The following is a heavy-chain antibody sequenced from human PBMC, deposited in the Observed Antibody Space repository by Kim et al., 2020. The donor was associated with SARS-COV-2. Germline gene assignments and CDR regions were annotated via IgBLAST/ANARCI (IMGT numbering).Heavy chain of an antibody. V-gene: IGHV3-30*18. CDR2: ISYDGYNK. D-gene: IGHD4-17*01. J-gene: IGHJ6*02. CDR3: AKGSEAYGDNERHRPAHYYYYGMDV. Sequence: GGSLRLSCAASEFTFRSYGMHWVRQAPGKGLEWVAVISYDGYNKYYADSVKGRFTISRDNSKNTLYLQMNSLRTEDTAMYYCAKGSEAYGDNERHRPAHYYYYGMDVWGQGTTVTVSS. CDR1: EFTFRSYG.